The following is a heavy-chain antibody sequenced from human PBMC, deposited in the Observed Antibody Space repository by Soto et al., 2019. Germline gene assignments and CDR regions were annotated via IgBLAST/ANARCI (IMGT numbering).Heavy chain of an antibody. V-gene: IGHV4-31*03. J-gene: IGHJ5*02. CDR2: IYYSGST. Sequence: QVQLQESGPGLVKPSQTLSLTCTVSGGSISSGGYYWSWIRQHPGKGLEWIGYIYYSGSTYYNPTLQSRVTISVDTSNNQSALKLTCVTVADTVVYYCAGSVFPWGQGALVTVSS. CDR1: GGSISSGGYY. CDR3: AGSVFP.